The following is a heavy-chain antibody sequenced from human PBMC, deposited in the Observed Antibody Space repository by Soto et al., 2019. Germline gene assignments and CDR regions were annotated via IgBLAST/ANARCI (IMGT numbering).Heavy chain of an antibody. V-gene: IGHV1-69*13. CDR1: GGTFSSYA. CDR2: IIPIFGTA. D-gene: IGHD6-25*01. CDR3: ARDFSATQGADYYYGMDV. J-gene: IGHJ6*02. Sequence: ASVKVSCKASGGTFSSYAISWVRQAPGQGLEWMGGIIPIFGTANYAQKFQGRVTITADESTSTAYMELSSLRSEDTAAYYCARDFSATQGADYYYGMDVWGQGTTVTVSS.